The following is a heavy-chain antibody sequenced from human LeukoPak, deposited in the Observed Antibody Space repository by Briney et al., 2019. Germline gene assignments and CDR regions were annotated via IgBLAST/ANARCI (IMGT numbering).Heavy chain of an antibody. J-gene: IGHJ4*02. D-gene: IGHD2-21*02. Sequence: ASVKVSCEASGYTFTDYYMHWVRQAPGQGLEWMGWINPKSGGTNYAQKFQGRVTMTRDTSISTVYMELSSLRSDDTAVYYCARGPVTATDYWGQGTLVTVSS. CDR2: INPKSGGT. V-gene: IGHV1-2*02. CDR3: ARGPVTATDY. CDR1: GYTFTDYY.